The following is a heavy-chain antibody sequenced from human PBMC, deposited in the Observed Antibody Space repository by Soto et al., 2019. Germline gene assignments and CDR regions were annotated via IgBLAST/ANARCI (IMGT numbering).Heavy chain of an antibody. CDR3: ARALSYDFWSGYYTADY. Sequence: ASLKVCCKASGYTFTSYGIICVRQAPGQGLEWMGWISAYNGNTNYAQKLQGRVTMTTDTSTSTAYMELRSLRSDDTAVYYCARALSYDFWSGYYTADYWGQGTLVNVSS. V-gene: IGHV1-18*01. CDR1: GYTFTSYG. J-gene: IGHJ4*02. D-gene: IGHD3-3*01. CDR2: ISAYNGNT.